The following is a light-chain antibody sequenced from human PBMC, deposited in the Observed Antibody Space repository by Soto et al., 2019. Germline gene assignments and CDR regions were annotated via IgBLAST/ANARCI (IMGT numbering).Light chain of an antibody. CDR1: QSISSY. J-gene: IGKJ1*01. CDR3: QQSYSTPWT. Sequence: QMTQSPSSLSASVGDRVTITCRASQSISSYLNWYQQKPGKAPKLLIYAASSLQSGVPSRFSGSGSGTDFTLTISRLQPEDFATYYCQQSYSTPWTFGQGTKVDIK. CDR2: AAS. V-gene: IGKV1-39*01.